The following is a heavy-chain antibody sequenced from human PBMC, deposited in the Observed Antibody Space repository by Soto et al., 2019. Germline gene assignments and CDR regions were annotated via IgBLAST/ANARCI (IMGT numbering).Heavy chain of an antibody. CDR2: ISAYNGNT. Sequence: QVQLVQSGAEVKKPGASVKVSCKASGYTFTSYGISWVRQAPGQGLEWLGWISAYNGNTNYAQKLQGRVTMTTDTSTSTAYMELRSMRSADTAVYYCAREKGYDILTGYLGPWGQGTLVTVSS. V-gene: IGHV1-18*01. CDR3: AREKGYDILTGYLGP. J-gene: IGHJ5*02. CDR1: GYTFTSYG. D-gene: IGHD3-9*01.